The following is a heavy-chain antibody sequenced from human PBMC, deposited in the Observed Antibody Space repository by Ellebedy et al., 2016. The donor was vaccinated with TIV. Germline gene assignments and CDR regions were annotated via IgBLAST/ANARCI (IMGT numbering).Heavy chain of an antibody. CDR3: ARALGHGNWFDP. Sequence: GGSLRLXXAASGFTFSSYWMSWVRQAPGKGLEWVANIKQDGSEKYYVDSVKGRFTISRDNAKNSLYLQMNSLRAEDTAVYYCARALGHGNWFDPWGQGTLVTVSS. CDR1: GFTFSSYW. V-gene: IGHV3-7*01. J-gene: IGHJ5*02. CDR2: IKQDGSEK. D-gene: IGHD3/OR15-3a*01.